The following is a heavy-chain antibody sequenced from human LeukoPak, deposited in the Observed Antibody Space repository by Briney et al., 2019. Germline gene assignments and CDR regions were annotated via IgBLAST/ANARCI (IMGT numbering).Heavy chain of an antibody. J-gene: IGHJ5*02. Sequence: PSETLSLTCTVSGGSISSSSYYWGWIRQPPGKGLEWIGSIYYSGSTYYNPSLKSRVTISVDTSKNQFSLKLSSVTAADTAVYYCARGKSRIAAAGISYWFDPWGQGTLVTVSS. CDR2: IYYSGST. CDR1: GGSISSSSYY. CDR3: ARGKSRIAAAGISYWFDP. D-gene: IGHD6-13*01. V-gene: IGHV4-39*07.